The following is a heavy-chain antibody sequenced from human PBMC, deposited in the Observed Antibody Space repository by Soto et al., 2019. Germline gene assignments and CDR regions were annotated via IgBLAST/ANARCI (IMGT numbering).Heavy chain of an antibody. CDR1: GFTFSSYA. CDR3: AKARGLGYCSSTSCLYYYGMDV. V-gene: IGHV3-23*01. Sequence: GSLRLSCAASGFTFSSYAMSWVRQAPGKGLEWVSAISGSGGSTYYADPVKGRFTISRDNSKNTLYLQMNSLRAEDTAVYYCAKARGLGYCSSTSCLYYYGMDVWGQGTTVTVS. J-gene: IGHJ6*02. CDR2: ISGSGGST. D-gene: IGHD2-2*01.